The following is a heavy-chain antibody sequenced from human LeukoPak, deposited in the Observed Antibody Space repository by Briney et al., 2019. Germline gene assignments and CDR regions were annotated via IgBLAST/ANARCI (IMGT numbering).Heavy chain of an antibody. Sequence: GGSLRLSCAASGFTFSSYGMHWVRQAPGKGLEWVAAIWYDGSIQYYADSVKGRFTISRDNSKNTLYLQMDILRAEDTAVYYCAKDSSADDSSGYSYYFDYWGQGTLVTVSS. D-gene: IGHD3-22*01. J-gene: IGHJ4*02. V-gene: IGHV3-33*06. CDR2: IWYDGSIQ. CDR3: AKDSSADDSSGYSYYFDY. CDR1: GFTFSSYG.